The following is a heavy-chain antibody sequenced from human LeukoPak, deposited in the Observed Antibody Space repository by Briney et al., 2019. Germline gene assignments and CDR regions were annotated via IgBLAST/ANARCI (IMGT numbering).Heavy chain of an antibody. CDR2: IGGNT. CDR1: GFTFSSYA. V-gene: IGHV3-23*01. CDR3: AKEGGAGCGYGMDV. J-gene: IGHJ6*04. D-gene: IGHD6-19*01. Sequence: GGSLRLSCAASGFTFSSYAMTWVRQAPGKGLEWVSSIGGNTYYTDSVKGRFTISRDNSKNTLYLQMDSLRAGDTALYYCAKEGGAGCGYGMDVWGKGTTVTVSS.